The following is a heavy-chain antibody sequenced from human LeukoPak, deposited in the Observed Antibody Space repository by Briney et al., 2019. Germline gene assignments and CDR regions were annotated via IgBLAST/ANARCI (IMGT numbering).Heavy chain of an antibody. V-gene: IGHV3-15*01. CDR3: TTENWLAFDY. CDR2: IKSKTDGGTT. CDR1: RFTFSDAW. Sequence: GGSLRLSCAASRFTFSDAWTSWVRQAPGKGLEWVGRIKSKTDGGTTDYAAPVKGRFTISRDDSKNMLYLQMNSLKTEDTAVYYCTTENWLAFDYWGQGTLVTVSS. J-gene: IGHJ4*02. D-gene: IGHD6-19*01.